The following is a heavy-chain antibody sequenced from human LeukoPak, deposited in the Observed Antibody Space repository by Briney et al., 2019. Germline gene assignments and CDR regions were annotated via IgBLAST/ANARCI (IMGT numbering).Heavy chain of an antibody. CDR3: ARREDAFDI. V-gene: IGHV4-39*07. Sequence: SETLSLTCTVSVGSISSSSYYWGWIRQPPGKGLEWIGSIYYSGSTYYNPSLKSRVTISVDTSKNQFSLKLSSVTAADTAVYYCARREDAFDIWGRGTMVTVSS. CDR1: VGSISSSSYY. J-gene: IGHJ3*02. CDR2: IYYSGST.